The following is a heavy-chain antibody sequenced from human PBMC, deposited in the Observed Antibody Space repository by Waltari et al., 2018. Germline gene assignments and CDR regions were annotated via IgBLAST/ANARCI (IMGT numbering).Heavy chain of an antibody. D-gene: IGHD2-21*02. CDR1: GGSISSGGYY. CDR2: INYSGST. V-gene: IGHV4-31*03. J-gene: IGHJ3*02. CDR3: ARDRSRVTGAFDI. Sequence: QVQLQESGPGLVKPSQTLSLTCTVSGGSISSGGYYWSWIRQHPGKGLEWIGYINYSGSTYDNPSLKSRVTISVDTSKNQFSLKLSSVTAADTAVYYCARDRSRVTGAFDIWGQGTMVTVSS.